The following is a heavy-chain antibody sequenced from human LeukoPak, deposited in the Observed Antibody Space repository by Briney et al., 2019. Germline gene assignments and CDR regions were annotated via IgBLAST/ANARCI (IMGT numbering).Heavy chain of an antibody. D-gene: IGHD6-6*01. J-gene: IGHJ6*02. V-gene: IGHV1-69*01. Sequence: ASVKVSCKVSGGTFSSYAISWVRQAPGQGLEWMGGIIPIFGTANYAQKFQGRVTITADESTSTAYMELSSLRSEDTAVYYCARELGSIAARSYYYYYGMDVWGQGTTVTVSS. CDR3: ARELGSIAARSYYYYYGMDV. CDR1: GGTFSSYA. CDR2: IIPIFGTA.